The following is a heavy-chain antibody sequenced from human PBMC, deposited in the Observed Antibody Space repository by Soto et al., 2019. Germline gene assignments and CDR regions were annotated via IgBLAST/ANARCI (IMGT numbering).Heavy chain of an antibody. CDR3: ARGGKERFRGSGMDV. CDR2: IITFFGAA. D-gene: IGHD1-1*01. Sequence: ASVKVSCKASGGRFSTYAFNWMRQAPGQGLEWLGGIITFFGAAMYAQKFQGRVTITADELTTTAYMELSGLRSEDTAVYYCARGGKERFRGSGMDVWG. V-gene: IGHV1-69*13. CDR1: GGRFSTYA. J-gene: IGHJ6*02.